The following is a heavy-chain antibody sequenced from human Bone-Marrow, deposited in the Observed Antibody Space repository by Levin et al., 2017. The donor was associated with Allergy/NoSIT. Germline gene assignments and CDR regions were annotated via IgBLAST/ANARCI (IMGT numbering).Heavy chain of an antibody. D-gene: IGHD7-27*01. CDR2: IDPTDSYT. CDR3: ARLGPNLPY. Sequence: RPGGSLRLSCKGSGYSFTSYWISWVRQMPGKGLEWMGRIDPTDSYTNYSPSFQGHVTMSADRSIGTAYLQWSSLKASDSAMYYCARLGPNLPYWGQGTLVTVSS. CDR1: GYSFTSYW. J-gene: IGHJ4*02. V-gene: IGHV5-10-1*01.